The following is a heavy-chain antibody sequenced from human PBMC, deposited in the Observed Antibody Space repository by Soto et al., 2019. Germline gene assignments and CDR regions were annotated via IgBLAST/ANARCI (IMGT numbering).Heavy chain of an antibody. J-gene: IGHJ4*02. CDR1: GFTFSDYY. CDR2: ISSSGSTI. Sequence: QVQLVESGGGLVKPGGSLRLSCAASGFTFSDYYMSWIRQAPGKGLEWVSYISSSGSTIYYADSVKGRFTISRDKAKHSLYLQMNSLRYEDTDVYYCARGRDYVWGSYRYMVPYWGQGTLVTVSS. D-gene: IGHD3-16*02. V-gene: IGHV3-11*01. CDR3: ARGRDYVWGSYRYMVPY.